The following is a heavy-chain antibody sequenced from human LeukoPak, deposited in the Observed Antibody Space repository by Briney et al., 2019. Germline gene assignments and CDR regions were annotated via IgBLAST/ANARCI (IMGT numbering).Heavy chain of an antibody. CDR1: GGSISSSSYY. CDR3: AIQDTAMVFDY. J-gene: IGHJ4*02. V-gene: IGHV4-39*01. D-gene: IGHD5-18*01. Sequence: SETLSLTCTVSGGSISSSSYYWGWIRQPPGKGLEWIGSIYYSGSTYYNPSLKSRVTISVDTSKNQFSLKLSSVTAADTAVYYCAIQDTAMVFDYWGQGTLVTVSS. CDR2: IYYSGST.